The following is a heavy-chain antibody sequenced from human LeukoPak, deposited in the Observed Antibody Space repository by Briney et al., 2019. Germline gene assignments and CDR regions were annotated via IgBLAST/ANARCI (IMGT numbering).Heavy chain of an antibody. CDR1: GASISSNW. J-gene: IGHJ4*02. CDR3: ARSDDRYFDY. CDR2: IYHGRNT. Sequence: SETLSLTCAVSGASISSNWWSWVRQPPGKGLEWIGEIYHGRNTNYNPSLDSRVTISVDKSNNQFSLKVNSVTAADTAVYYCARSDDRYFDYWGQGTLVTVPS. V-gene: IGHV4-4*02. D-gene: IGHD1-1*01.